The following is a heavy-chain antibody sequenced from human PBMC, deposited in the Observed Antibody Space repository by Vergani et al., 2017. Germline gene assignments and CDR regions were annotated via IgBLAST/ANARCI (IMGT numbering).Heavy chain of an antibody. V-gene: IGHV4-4*02. CDR3: ARVSREGPNSWYFDL. D-gene: IGHD4-23*01. CDR2: IYHSGST. J-gene: IGHJ2*01. CDR1: GGSISSSNW. Sequence: QVQLQESGPGLVKPSGTLSLTCAVSGGSISSSNWWSWVRQPPGKGLEWIGEIYHSGSTNYNPSLKSRVTISVDKSKNQFSLKLSSVTAADTAVYYWARVSREGPNSWYFDLWGRGTLVTVSS.